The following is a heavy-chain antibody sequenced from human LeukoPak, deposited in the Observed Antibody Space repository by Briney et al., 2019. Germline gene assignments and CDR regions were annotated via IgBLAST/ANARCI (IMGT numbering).Heavy chain of an antibody. CDR1: GGSISSGGYY. D-gene: IGHD4-23*01. CDR2: IYYSGST. Sequence: SQTLSLTCTVSGGSISSGGYYWSWIRQHPGKGLEWIGYIYYSGSTYYNPSLKSRVTISVDTSKNQFSLKLSSVTAANTAVYYCARARTTVVTLDYWGQGALVTVSS. J-gene: IGHJ4*02. V-gene: IGHV4-31*03. CDR3: ARARTTVVTLDY.